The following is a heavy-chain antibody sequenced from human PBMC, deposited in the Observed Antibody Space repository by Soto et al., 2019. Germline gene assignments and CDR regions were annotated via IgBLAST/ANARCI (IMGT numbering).Heavy chain of an antibody. J-gene: IGHJ6*02. Sequence: PSETLSLTCAVSGGSISSGGYSWSWIRQPPGKGLEWIGYIYHSGSTYYNPSLKSRVTISVDRSKNQFSLKLSSVTAADTAVYYCARAQSQPANYGMDVWGQGTTVTVSS. V-gene: IGHV4-30-2*01. CDR1: GGSISSGGYS. CDR2: IYHSGST. CDR3: ARAQSQPANYGMDV.